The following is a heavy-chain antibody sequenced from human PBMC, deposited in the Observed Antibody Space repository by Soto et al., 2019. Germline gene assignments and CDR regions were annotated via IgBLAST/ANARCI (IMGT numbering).Heavy chain of an antibody. CDR1: GFTFSSYA. CDR2: ISGSGGST. J-gene: IGHJ3*02. D-gene: IGHD3-9*01. CDR3: AVLRYPLRAAEDAFDI. Sequence: EVQLLESGGGLVQPGGSLRLSCAASGFTFSSYAMSWVRQAPGKGLEWVSAISGSGGSTYYADSVKGRFTISRDNSKNTLYLQMNSLRAEDTAVYYCAVLRYPLRAAEDAFDIWGQGTMVTVSS. V-gene: IGHV3-23*01.